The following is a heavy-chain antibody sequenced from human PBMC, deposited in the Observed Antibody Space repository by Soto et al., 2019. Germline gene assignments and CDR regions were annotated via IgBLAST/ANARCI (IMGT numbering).Heavy chain of an antibody. V-gene: IGHV4-4*02. Sequence: SATLSPTCAVSGGSISSSNWWSWVRQPPGKGLEWIGEIYNSGGTNNNPSLKSRVTISGDKSKNQFSLKLSSVTAADTAGYYCARGLEQLHGGFDIWGQGTMVTVS. CDR2: IYNSGGT. D-gene: IGHD1-26*01. CDR1: GGSISSSNW. J-gene: IGHJ3*02. CDR3: ARGLEQLHGGFDI.